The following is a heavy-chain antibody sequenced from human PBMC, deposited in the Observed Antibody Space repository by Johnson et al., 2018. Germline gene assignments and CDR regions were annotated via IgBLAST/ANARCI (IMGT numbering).Heavy chain of an antibody. CDR2: ISYSGNT. D-gene: IGHD1-26*01. V-gene: IGHV4-59*01. CDR1: SGSITADY. J-gene: IGHJ6*03. Sequence: QVQLQEWGPGLVKPSERLSLTCTVSSGSITADYWIWIRQPPGKGLEWIGYISYSGNTKYNPSLDSRVTISVDTSKTQFSRRLSSVTAADTAIYYCAKAVGSGYDDMDVWGKGTTVTVSS. CDR3: AKAVGSGYDDMDV.